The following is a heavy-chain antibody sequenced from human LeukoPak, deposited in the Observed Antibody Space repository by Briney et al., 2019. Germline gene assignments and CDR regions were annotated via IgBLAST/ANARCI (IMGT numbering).Heavy chain of an antibody. D-gene: IGHD3-22*01. CDR2: IYTSGST. CDR3: ARGGDWYYDFAN. V-gene: IGHV4-4*07. CDR1: GGSNSSYY. Sequence: SETLSLTCSVSGGSNSSYYWSWIRQPAARGREGVGRIYTSGSTNYNPSLKSRVTMSVDRSKNQFSLKLSSVTDADTDVYYCARGGDWYYDFANWGQGILATVSS. J-gene: IGHJ4*02.